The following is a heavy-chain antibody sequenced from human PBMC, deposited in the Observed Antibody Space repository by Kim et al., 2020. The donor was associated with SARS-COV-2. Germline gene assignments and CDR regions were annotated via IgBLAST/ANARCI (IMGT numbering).Heavy chain of an antibody. V-gene: IGHV3-30*02. Sequence: KGRFTISRDNSKNTLYLQMNSLRAEDTAVYYCAKDLLYYYDRPTEYYFDYWGQGTLVTVSS. J-gene: IGHJ4*02. CDR3: AKDLLYYYDRPTEYYFDY. D-gene: IGHD3-22*01.